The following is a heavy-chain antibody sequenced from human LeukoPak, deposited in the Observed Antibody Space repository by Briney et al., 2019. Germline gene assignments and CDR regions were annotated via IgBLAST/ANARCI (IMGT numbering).Heavy chain of an antibody. CDR1: GGSFSGYY. V-gene: IGHV4-34*01. D-gene: IGHD4-11*01. CDR2: INHSGST. CDR3: ARGSKRFDR. J-gene: IGHJ5*02. Sequence: PSETLSLTCAVYGGSFSGYYWSWIRQPPGKGLEWIGEINHSGSTNYNPSLKSRVTISVDTSKNQFSLKLSSVTAADTAVYYCARGSKRFDRWGQGTLVTVSS.